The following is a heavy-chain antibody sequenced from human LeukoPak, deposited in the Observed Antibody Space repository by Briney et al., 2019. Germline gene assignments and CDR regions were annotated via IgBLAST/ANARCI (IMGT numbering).Heavy chain of an antibody. CDR1: GYSISNGYY. D-gene: IGHD6-19*01. Sequence: SETLSLTCAVSGYSISNGYYCGWIRQPPGKGLEWIGSIYHSGSTYYNPSLKSRVTISVDTSKNQFSLKLSSVTAADTAVYYCARAVAGXYFDXXAQGXLVTVS. J-gene: IGHJ4*02. CDR2: IYHSGST. V-gene: IGHV4-38-2*01. CDR3: ARAVAGXYFDX.